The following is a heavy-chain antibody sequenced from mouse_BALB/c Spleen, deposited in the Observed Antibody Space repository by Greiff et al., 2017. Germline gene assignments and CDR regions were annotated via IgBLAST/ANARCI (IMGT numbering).Heavy chain of an antibody. CDR2: IDPENGDT. CDR1: GFNIKDYY. J-gene: IGHJ2*01. CDR3: YAGDFRYGYSFDY. V-gene: IGHV14-4*02. Sequence: VQLQQSGAELVRPGASVKLSCTASGFNIKDYYMHWVKQRPEQGLEWIGWIDPENGDTEYAPKFQGKATMTADTSSNTAYLQLSSLTSEDTAVYYCYAGDFRYGYSFDYWGQGTTLTVSS. D-gene: IGHD2-10*02.